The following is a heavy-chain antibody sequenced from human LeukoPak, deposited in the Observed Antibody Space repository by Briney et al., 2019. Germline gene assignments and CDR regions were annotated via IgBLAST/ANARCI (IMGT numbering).Heavy chain of an antibody. CDR3: ARGGGGSGSDFPFDY. D-gene: IGHD3-10*01. Sequence: SETLSLACTVSGGSISSYYWSWIRQPAGKGLEWIGRIYTSGSTNYNPSLKSRVTMTVDTSKNQFSLKLSSVTAADTAVYYCARGGGGSGSDFPFDYWGQGTLVTVSS. V-gene: IGHV4-4*07. J-gene: IGHJ4*02. CDR2: IYTSGST. CDR1: GGSISSYY.